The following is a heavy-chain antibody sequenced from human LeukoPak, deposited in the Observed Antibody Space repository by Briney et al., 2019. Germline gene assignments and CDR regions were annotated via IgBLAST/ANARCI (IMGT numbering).Heavy chain of an antibody. D-gene: IGHD4-17*01. V-gene: IGHV3-9*01. J-gene: IGHJ3*02. CDR2: ISWNSGNI. Sequence: GGSLRLSCAASGFTFDDYAMHWVRQAPGKGLEWVSGISWNSGNIGYADYVKGRFTISRDNAKNSLYLQMDSLRAEDTALYYCAKGQYGDLARGASDIWGQGTMVTVSS. CDR3: AKGQYGDLARGASDI. CDR1: GFTFDDYA.